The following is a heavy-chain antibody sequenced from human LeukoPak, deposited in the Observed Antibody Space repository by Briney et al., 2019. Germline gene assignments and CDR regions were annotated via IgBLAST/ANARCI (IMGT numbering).Heavy chain of an antibody. D-gene: IGHD2/OR15-2a*01. CDR3: ARAFRARYFDL. V-gene: IGHV4-39*01. Sequence: PSETLSLTCTVSGGSITTSSYYWGWIRQPPGEGLEWIGIIYYSGSTYYNPSLKGRVTISVDTSKNQFSLKRSSVTGADTAVYYCARAFRARYFDLWGRGTLVTVSS. CDR1: GGSITTSSYY. CDR2: IYYSGST. J-gene: IGHJ2*01.